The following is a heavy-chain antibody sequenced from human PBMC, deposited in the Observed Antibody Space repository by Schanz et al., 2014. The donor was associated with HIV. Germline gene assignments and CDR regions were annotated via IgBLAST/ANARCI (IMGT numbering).Heavy chain of an antibody. CDR1: GFTFSSYG. J-gene: IGHJ4*02. V-gene: IGHV3-30*18. CDR3: ANSGTTDYFDY. CDR2: ISYDGSNK. Sequence: QVQLVESGGGVVQPGRSLRLSCAASGFTFSSYGMHWVRQAPGKGLEWVAVISYDGSNKYYADSVKGRFTISRDNSKNTLYLQMNSLRAEDTAVYYCANSGTTDYFDYWGQGTLVTVSS. D-gene: IGHD1-7*01.